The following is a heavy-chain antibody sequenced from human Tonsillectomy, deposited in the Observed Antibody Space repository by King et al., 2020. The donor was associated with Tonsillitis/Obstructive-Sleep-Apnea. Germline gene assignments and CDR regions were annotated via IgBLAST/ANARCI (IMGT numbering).Heavy chain of an antibody. CDR1: GGSISSYY. CDR3: ASWDGYNQFDY. D-gene: IGHD5-24*01. Sequence: QLQESGPGLVKPSETLSLTCTVSGGSISSYYWSWFRQPPGKGLEWIGYIYYSGSTNYNPSLKSRVTISVDTSKNQFSLKLSSVTAADTAVYYCASWDGYNQFDYWGQGTLVTVSS. J-gene: IGHJ4*02. CDR2: IYYSGST. V-gene: IGHV4-59*01.